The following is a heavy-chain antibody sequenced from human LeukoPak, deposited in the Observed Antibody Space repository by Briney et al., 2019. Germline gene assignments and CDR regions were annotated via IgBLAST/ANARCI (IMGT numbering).Heavy chain of an antibody. J-gene: IGHJ6*03. CDR1: GDSISSGYYF. D-gene: IGHD6-13*01. V-gene: IGHV4-61*02. CDR3: ASRRSAQQPYHYYMDI. Sequence: SQTLSLTCTVSGDSISSGYYFWSWIRQPAGKGLEWIGRIYKNGDTNYNPSLKSRVTISLGTSRNQFSLKLTSVTAADTAVYFCASRRSAQQPYHYYMDIWGKGTTVTVSS. CDR2: IYKNGDT.